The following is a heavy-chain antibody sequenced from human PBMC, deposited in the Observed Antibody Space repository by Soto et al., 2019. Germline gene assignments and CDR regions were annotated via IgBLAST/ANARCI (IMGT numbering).Heavy chain of an antibody. CDR1: GFTFSSYA. D-gene: IGHD5-18*01. J-gene: IGHJ3*02. Sequence: WWSLRLSCAASGFTFSSYAMSWFRQAPGKGLEWVSAISGSGGSTYYADSVKGRFTISRDNSKNTLYLQMNSLRAEDTAVYYCAKDLVQLWSDAFDIWGQGTIVTVSS. V-gene: IGHV3-23*01. CDR3: AKDLVQLWSDAFDI. CDR2: ISGSGGST.